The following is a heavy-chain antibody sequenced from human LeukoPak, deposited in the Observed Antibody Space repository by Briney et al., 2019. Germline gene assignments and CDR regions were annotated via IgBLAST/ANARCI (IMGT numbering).Heavy chain of an antibody. CDR1: GFTFSSYG. V-gene: IGHV3-30*02. J-gene: IGHJ4*02. CDR2: IRYDGSNK. CDR3: AKDLYRWWIQLLDY. Sequence: GGSLRLSCAASGFTFSSYGMHWVRQAPGKGLEWVAFIRYDGSNKYYADSVKGRFSISRDNSKNTLYLQMNSLRAEDTAVYYCAKDLYRWWIQLLDYWGQGTLVTVSS. D-gene: IGHD5-18*01.